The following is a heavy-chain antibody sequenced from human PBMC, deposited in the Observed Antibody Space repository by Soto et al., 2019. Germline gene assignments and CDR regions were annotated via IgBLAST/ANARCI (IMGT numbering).Heavy chain of an antibody. V-gene: IGHV1-2*04. CDR3: ARGNGTYYDILTGHSPAFAI. J-gene: IGHJ3*02. CDR1: GYTFTGYY. Sequence: ASVKVSCKASGYTFTGYYMHWVRQAPGQGLEWMGWINPNSGGTNYAQKFQGWVTMTRDTSISTAYMELSRLRSDDTAVYYCARGNGTYYDILTGHSPAFAIWGQGTMVTVSS. CDR2: INPNSGGT. D-gene: IGHD3-9*01.